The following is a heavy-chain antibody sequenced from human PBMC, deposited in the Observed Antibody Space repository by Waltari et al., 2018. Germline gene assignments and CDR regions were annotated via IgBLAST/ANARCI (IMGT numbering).Heavy chain of an antibody. CDR3: ARGFVLNYYDSSSYYFDG. CDR1: GGPFTGYF. D-gene: IGHD3-22*01. J-gene: IGHJ4*02. CDR2: VDHTGKV. Sequence: QVQLQQWGGLLKPTETLSLSCAVYGGPFTGYFWRWIRQSPGGGLEWIGEVDHTGKVNYNPSLKSRFTISVDTSKNQFSLKTSSLIAADTATYYCARGFVLNYYDSSSYYFDGWSQGTLATVSS. V-gene: IGHV4-34*02.